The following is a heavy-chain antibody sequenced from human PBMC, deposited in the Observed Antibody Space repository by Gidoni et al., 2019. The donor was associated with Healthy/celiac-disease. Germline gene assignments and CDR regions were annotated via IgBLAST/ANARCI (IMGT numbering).Heavy chain of an antibody. Sequence: EVQLVESGGGLVQPGGSLRLSCAASGFTFSSYEMNWVRQAPGKGLEWVSYISSSGSTIHYADSVKGRFTISRDNAKNSLYLQMNSLRAEDTAVYYCAREHRLRLDVWGQGTTVTVSS. CDR3: AREHRLRLDV. V-gene: IGHV3-48*03. D-gene: IGHD3-3*01. CDR2: ISSSGSTI. CDR1: GFTFSSYE. J-gene: IGHJ6*02.